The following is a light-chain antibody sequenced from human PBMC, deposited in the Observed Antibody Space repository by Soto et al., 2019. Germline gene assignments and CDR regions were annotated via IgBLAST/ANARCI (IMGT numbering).Light chain of an antibody. CDR3: KQSGSSLT. J-gene: IGKJ4*02. CDR2: GGS. V-gene: IGKV3-20*01. Sequence: LSRAQGTLSLSPGARPTRSCRASQSVSSTYLAWYKQKPGQAPRLLIYGGSSRATGIPDRFSGSGSGTDFTLTISRLEPEDFGVYYCKQSGSSLTSGGGTKVDIK. CDR1: QSVSSTY.